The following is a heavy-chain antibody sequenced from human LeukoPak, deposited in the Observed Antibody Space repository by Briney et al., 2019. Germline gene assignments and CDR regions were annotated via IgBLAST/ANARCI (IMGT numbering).Heavy chain of an antibody. J-gene: IGHJ4*02. CDR3: ARPGEAYSSGWYFDY. Sequence: GESLKISCKGSGYSFTSYWIAWVRQMPGKGLEWMGIIYPDDSDTRYSPPFQGQVTISADKSINTAYLQWSSLKASDTAMYYCARPGEAYSSGWYFDYWGQGTLVTVFS. CDR2: IYPDDSDT. CDR1: GYSFTSYW. D-gene: IGHD6-19*01. V-gene: IGHV5-51*01.